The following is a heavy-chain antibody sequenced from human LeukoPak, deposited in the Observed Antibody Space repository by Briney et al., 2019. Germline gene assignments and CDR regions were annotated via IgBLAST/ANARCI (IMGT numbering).Heavy chain of an antibody. CDR2: IYYSGST. CDR3: ARDLRAMVRGVSYNWFDP. Sequence: SETLSLTCTVSGGSISSSSYYWGWIRQPPGKGLEWIGSIYYSGSTYYNPSLKSRVTMSVDTSKNQFSLKLSSVTAADTAVYYCARDLRAMVRGVSYNWFDPWGQGTLVTVSS. D-gene: IGHD3-10*01. J-gene: IGHJ5*02. CDR1: GGSISSSSYY. V-gene: IGHV4-39*07.